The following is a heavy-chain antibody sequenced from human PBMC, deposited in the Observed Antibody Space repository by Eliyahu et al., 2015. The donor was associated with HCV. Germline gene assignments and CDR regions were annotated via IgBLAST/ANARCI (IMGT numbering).Heavy chain of an antibody. CDR3: ARGHDSDY. CDR2: MNPXSGNT. Sequence: QVQLVQSGAEVKKPGAXVKVSCXVSGYTFTXYDINWVRQATGXGLEWMGWMNPXSGNTGYAQKFQGRVTMTRNTSISTAYMELSSLRSEDTAVYYCARGHDSDYWGQGTLVTVSS. CDR1: GYTFTXYD. D-gene: IGHD3-9*01. V-gene: IGHV1-8*01. J-gene: IGHJ4*02.